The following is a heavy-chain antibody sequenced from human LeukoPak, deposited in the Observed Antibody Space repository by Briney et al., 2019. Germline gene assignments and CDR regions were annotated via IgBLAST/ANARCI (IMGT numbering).Heavy chain of an antibody. CDR3: ARDRDSNYPKINWFDP. J-gene: IGHJ5*02. V-gene: IGHV1-46*01. Sequence: GASVKVSCKASGYTFTSYYMHWVRQAPEQGLEWMGIINPSGGSTSYEQKFQGKVTMTRDTSTSTVYMELSSLRSEDTAVYYSARDRDSNYPKINWFDPWGQGTLVTVSS. CDR2: INPSGGST. D-gene: IGHD4-11*01. CDR1: GYTFTSYY.